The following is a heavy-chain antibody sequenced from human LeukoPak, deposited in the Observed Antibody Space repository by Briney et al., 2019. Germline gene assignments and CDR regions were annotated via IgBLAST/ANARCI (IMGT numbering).Heavy chain of an antibody. CDR2: ISSSSSYI. J-gene: IGHJ4*02. CDR1: GFTFSSYS. CDR3: ARAPVRDYGDYLDY. Sequence: PGGSLRLSCAASGFTFSSYSMNWVRQAPGKGLEWDSSISSSSSYIYYADSVKGRFTISRDNAKNSLYLQMNSLRAEDTAVYYCARAPVRDYGDYLDYWGQGTLVTVSS. D-gene: IGHD4-17*01. V-gene: IGHV3-21*01.